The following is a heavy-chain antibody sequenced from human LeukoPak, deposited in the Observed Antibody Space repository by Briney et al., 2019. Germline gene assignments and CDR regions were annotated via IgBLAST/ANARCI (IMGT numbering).Heavy chain of an antibody. J-gene: IGHJ3*02. CDR3: AKDRVRAFYDSSGYYPDAFDM. V-gene: IGHV3-23*01. CDR1: GFTFSSYE. CDR2: ISGSGGRT. D-gene: IGHD3-22*01. Sequence: GGSLRLSCAASGFTFSSYEMNWVRQAPRKGLEWVSAISGSGGRTYYADSVKGRFTISRDNSKNTLFLQMNSLRAEDTAVYYCAKDRVRAFYDSSGYYPDAFDMWGLGTMVIVSS.